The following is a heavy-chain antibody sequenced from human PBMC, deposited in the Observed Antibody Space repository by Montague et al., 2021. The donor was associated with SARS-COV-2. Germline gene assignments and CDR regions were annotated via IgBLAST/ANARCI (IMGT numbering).Heavy chain of an antibody. CDR2: IYSGGSST. J-gene: IGHJ4*02. V-gene: IGHV3-23*03. D-gene: IGHD3-22*01. Sequence: SLRLSGAASGFTFSSYAMSWVRQAPGKGLEWVSVIYSGGSSTYYSDSVXGRFTISRDNSKNTLYLQMNSLRAEDTAVYYCAKSRGIRYDSSGYYYPLDYWGQGTLVTVSS. CDR3: AKSRGIRYDSSGYYYPLDY. CDR1: GFTFSSYA.